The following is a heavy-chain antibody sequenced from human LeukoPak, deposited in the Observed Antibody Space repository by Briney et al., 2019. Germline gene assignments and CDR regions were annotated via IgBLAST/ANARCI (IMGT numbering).Heavy chain of an antibody. CDR2: IKQDGSEK. CDR1: EFPFSNSW. Sequence: GSLRLSCAASEFPFSNSWMTWGRQAPGKGLEWVANIKQDGSEKYYVDSVKGRFTISRDNAKNSLYLQMNSLRAEDTAVYYCARGYGGTSDSWGQGTLVTVSS. J-gene: IGHJ4*02. CDR3: ARGYGGTSDS. V-gene: IGHV3-7*04. D-gene: IGHD4-23*01.